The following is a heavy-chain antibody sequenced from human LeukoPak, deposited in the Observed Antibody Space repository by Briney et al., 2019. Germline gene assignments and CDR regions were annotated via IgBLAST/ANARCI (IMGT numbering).Heavy chain of an antibody. CDR3: ANNQSPTGTSPPSDY. Sequence: GGSLRLSCAASGFTVSSNYMSWVRQAPGKGLEWVSAISGSGGSTYYADSVKGRFTISRDNSKNTLYLQMNSLRAEDTAVYYCANNQSPTGTSPPSDYWGQGTLVTVSS. D-gene: IGHD1-7*01. J-gene: IGHJ4*02. V-gene: IGHV3-23*01. CDR2: ISGSGGST. CDR1: GFTVSSNY.